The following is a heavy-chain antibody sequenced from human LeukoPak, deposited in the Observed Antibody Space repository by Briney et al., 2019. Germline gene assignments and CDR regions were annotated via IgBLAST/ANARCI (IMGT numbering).Heavy chain of an antibody. CDR3: ARRLLWFGELLSFDL. Sequence: SSETLFLTCAVYGGSFSDNYWSWIRQPPGKGLECIGEIHHSGSTNYKPSLKSRVTISVATSKNQFSLKLSSVTAADTAVYYCARRLLWFGELLSFDLWGRGTLVTVSS. V-gene: IGHV4-34*01. J-gene: IGHJ2*01. D-gene: IGHD3-10*01. CDR2: IHHSGST. CDR1: GGSFSDNY.